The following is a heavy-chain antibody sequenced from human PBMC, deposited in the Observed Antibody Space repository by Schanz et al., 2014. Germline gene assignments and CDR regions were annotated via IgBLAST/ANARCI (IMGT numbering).Heavy chain of an antibody. CDR3: ARENSSGYSPAVTYYIDV. CDR2: ISHDGHRD. Sequence: DLEESGGGVVPPGRSLRLSCAASGFTFHTYDMHWVRQAPGTGLEWVAQISHDGHRDFYADSVKGRFTVSRDNNWKTLSLQMNSLRSDDTAIYHCARENSSGYSPAVTYYIDVWGKGTTVTVSS. J-gene: IGHJ6*03. V-gene: IGHV3-30-3*01. D-gene: IGHD3-22*01. CDR1: GFTFHTYD.